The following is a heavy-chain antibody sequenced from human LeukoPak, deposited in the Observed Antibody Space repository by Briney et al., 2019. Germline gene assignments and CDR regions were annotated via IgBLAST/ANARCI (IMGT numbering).Heavy chain of an antibody. CDR1: GFXFSGYE. D-gene: IGHD6-19*01. CDR3: ARDGAVAGIENDY. Sequence: PGGSLRLSCEASGFXFSGYEMKWVRQAPGKGLEWVSYISSSGSIIYYADSVKGRFTISRDNTKNSLYLQMNSLTAEDTAVYYCARDGAVAGIENDYWGQGTLVTVSS. CDR2: ISSSGSII. J-gene: IGHJ4*02. V-gene: IGHV3-48*03.